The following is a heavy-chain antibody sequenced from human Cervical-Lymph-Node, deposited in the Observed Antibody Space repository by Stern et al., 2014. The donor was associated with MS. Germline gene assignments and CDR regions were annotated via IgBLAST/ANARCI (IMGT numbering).Heavy chain of an antibody. D-gene: IGHD4-23*01. V-gene: IGHV3-33*01. CDR1: GFTFSSSG. J-gene: IGHJ1*01. CDR3: ARAGGNTAEYFQH. CDR2: IWYDGSNR. Sequence: QDQLVQSGGGVVQPGRSLRLSCAASGFTFSSSGMHWVRQAPGKGLEWLAIIWYDGSNRYYADSVKGRFTISRDNSKNTLYLQMNSLRAEDTAVYYCARAGGNTAEYFQHWGQGTLVTVSS.